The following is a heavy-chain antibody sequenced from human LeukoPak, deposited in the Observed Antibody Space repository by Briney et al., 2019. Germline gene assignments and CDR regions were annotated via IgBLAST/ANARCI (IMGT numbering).Heavy chain of an antibody. J-gene: IGHJ4*02. V-gene: IGHV4-39*07. D-gene: IGHD4-17*01. CDR2: IYYSGST. CDR1: GGSISSYY. Sequence: PSETLSLTCTVSGGSISSYYWSWIRQPPGKGLEWIGSIYYSGSTYYNPSLKSRVTISVDTSKNQFSLKLSSVTAADTAVYYCAREGPDYGEPLDYWGQGTLVTVSS. CDR3: AREGPDYGEPLDY.